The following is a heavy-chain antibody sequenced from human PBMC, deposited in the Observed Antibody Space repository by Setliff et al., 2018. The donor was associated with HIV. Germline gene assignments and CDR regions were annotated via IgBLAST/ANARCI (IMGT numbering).Heavy chain of an antibody. D-gene: IGHD5-12*01. J-gene: IGHJ3*01. CDR3: ARLWLRGPPT. Sequence: SETLSLTCAVHGGSFSGSYWSWIRQPPGKGLEWIGELNYVGVTNHNPSLKSRVTISGDTSRSQFSLKLSSVTAADTAVYYCARLWLRGPPTWGQGTMVTVSS. V-gene: IGHV4-34*01. CDR2: LNYVGVT. CDR1: GGSFSGSY.